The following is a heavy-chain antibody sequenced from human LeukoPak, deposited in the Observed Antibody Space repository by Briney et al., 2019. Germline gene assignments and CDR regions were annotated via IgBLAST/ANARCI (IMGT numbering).Heavy chain of an antibody. J-gene: IGHJ4*02. CDR3: AKDHHSGSYPHFDY. CDR2: ICYDGSNK. D-gene: IGHD1-26*01. Sequence: PGGSLTLSCAASGFTFSSYVMHWVRQAPGKGLEWVAVICYDGSNKYYADSVKGRFTISRDNSKNTLYLQMNSLRAEDTAVYYCAKDHHSGSYPHFDYWGQGTLVTVSS. CDR1: GFTFSSYV. V-gene: IGHV3-33*06.